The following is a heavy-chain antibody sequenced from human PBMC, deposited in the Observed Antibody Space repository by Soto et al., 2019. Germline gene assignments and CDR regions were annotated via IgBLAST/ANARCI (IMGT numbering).Heavy chain of an antibody. CDR3: ARQNYDYVWGSYRYTVPRPFDY. J-gene: IGHJ4*02. Sequence: SETLSLTCTVSGGSISSYYLSWIRQPPGKGLEWIGYIYYSGSTNYNPSLKSRVTISVDTSKNQFSLKLSSVTAADTAVYYCARQNYDYVWGSYRYTVPRPFDYWGQGTLVTVSS. D-gene: IGHD3-16*02. CDR1: GGSISSYY. V-gene: IGHV4-59*08. CDR2: IYYSGST.